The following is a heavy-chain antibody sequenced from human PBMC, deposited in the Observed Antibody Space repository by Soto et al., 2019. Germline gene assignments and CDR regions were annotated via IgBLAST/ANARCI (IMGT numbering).Heavy chain of an antibody. CDR1: GFSLSTSGVG. J-gene: IGHJ4*02. Sequence: QITLKESGPTLVKPTQTLTLTCTFSGFSLSTSGVGVGWIRQPPGKALEWLALIYWDDDKRYSPSLKTRLTITKDTSKNLVVLTMTTMDPVDTATYYCARAPGGYSGYDYTPSFDYWGQGTLVTVSS. D-gene: IGHD5-12*01. CDR2: IYWDDDK. CDR3: ARAPGGYSGYDYTPSFDY. V-gene: IGHV2-5*02.